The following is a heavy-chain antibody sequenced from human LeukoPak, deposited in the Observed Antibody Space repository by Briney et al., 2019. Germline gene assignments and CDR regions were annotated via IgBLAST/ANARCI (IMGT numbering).Heavy chain of an antibody. CDR3: ARRTGSGWIDY. D-gene: IGHD6-19*01. CDR1: GGSISSYS. J-gene: IGHJ4*02. Sequence: SETLSLTCTVSGGSISSYSWYWIRQPAGKGLEWIGRMYSSGSTNYNPSLKSRVTMSVDTSKKQLSLNLNSVTAADTAVYYCARRTGSGWIDYWGQGTLVTVSS. CDR2: MYSSGST. V-gene: IGHV4-4*07.